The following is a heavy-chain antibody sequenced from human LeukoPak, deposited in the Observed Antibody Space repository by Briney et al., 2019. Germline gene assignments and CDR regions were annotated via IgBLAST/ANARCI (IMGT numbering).Heavy chain of an antibody. J-gene: IGHJ4*02. V-gene: IGHV3-11*01. CDR1: GFTFSDYY. CDR2: ISSSGSTI. Sequence: GGPLRLSCAASGFTFSDYYMSWIRQAPGKGLEWVSYISSSGSTIYYADSVKGRFTISRDNAKNSLYLQMNSLRAEDTAVYYCARDEGSGSYSVGFDYWGQGTLVTVSS. CDR3: ARDEGSGSYSVGFDY. D-gene: IGHD3-10*01.